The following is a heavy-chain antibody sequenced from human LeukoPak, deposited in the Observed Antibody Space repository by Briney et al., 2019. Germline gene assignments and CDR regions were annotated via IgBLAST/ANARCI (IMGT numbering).Heavy chain of an antibody. Sequence: SVKVSCKVSGGTFSSYAISWVRQAPGQGLEWMGRIIPIFGTANYAQKFQGRVTITTDESTSTAYMELSSLRSEDTAVYYCAREKYYYDSSGYYYPHFDYWGQGTLVTVSS. CDR3: AREKYYYDSSGYYYPHFDY. CDR2: IIPIFGTA. D-gene: IGHD3-22*01. V-gene: IGHV1-69*05. J-gene: IGHJ4*02. CDR1: GGTFSSYA.